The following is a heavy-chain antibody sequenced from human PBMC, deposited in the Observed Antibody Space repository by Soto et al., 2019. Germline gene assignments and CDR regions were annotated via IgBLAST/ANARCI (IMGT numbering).Heavy chain of an antibody. J-gene: IGHJ4*02. CDR2: IWYDGNKK. Sequence: QVQLVESGGGVVQPGGSLRLSCVASGFTFSSYGMHWVRQAPGKGLERVAVIWYDGNKKYYADSVKGRFTISRDNSKNTLYVQMPSLRAEDTAVYYCARGLHSLFDYWGQGALVNVSS. D-gene: IGHD2-21*01. CDR1: GFTFSSYG. V-gene: IGHV3-33*01. CDR3: ARGLHSLFDY.